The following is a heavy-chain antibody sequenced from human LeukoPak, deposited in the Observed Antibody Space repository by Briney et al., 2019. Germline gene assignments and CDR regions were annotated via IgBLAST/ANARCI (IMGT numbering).Heavy chain of an antibody. D-gene: IGHD2-15*01. CDR3: ARGLPEVVVAATPLGWFDP. J-gene: IGHJ5*02. CDR2: INPNSGGT. CDR1: GYTFTGYY. V-gene: IGHV1-2*02. Sequence: ASVKVSCKASGYTFTGYYMHWVRQAPGQGLEWMGWINPNSGGTNYAQKFQGRVTMTRDTSVSTAYMELSRLRSDDTAVYYCARGLPEVVVAATPLGWFDPWGQGTLVTVSS.